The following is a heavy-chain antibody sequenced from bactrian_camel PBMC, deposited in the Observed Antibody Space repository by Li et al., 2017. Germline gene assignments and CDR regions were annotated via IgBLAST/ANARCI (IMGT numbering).Heavy chain of an antibody. J-gene: IGHJ4*01. Sequence: DVQLVESGGGSVQAGGSHILSCTVPGYDSRANCMGWFRQAPGKGLEWVSSIYAGGATHYSDSVKDRSTISKDNANNTVNLMMNSLKPEDTAMYYCAANFGAYCSGPYLARRANFLGQGTQVTVS. CDR2: IYAGGAT. D-gene: IGHD1*01. CDR1: GYDSRAN. V-gene: IGHV3S10*01.